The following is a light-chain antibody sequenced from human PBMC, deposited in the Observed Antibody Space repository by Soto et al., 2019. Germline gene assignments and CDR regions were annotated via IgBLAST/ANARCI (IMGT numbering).Light chain of an antibody. Sequence: EIVLTQSPGTLSLSPGESATRSCRASQSVGRNYLAWFQKKPGQAPRLLIHTASGRATGIPDRFSGSGSGTDFTLTVSRLEPEDLAVYYCHQYASAPLTFGGGTKVNIK. J-gene: IGKJ4*01. CDR2: TAS. CDR3: HQYASAPLT. V-gene: IGKV3-20*01. CDR1: QSVGRNY.